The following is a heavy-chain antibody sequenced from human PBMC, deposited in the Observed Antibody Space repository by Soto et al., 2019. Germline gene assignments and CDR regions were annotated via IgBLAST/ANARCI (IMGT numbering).Heavy chain of an antibody. CDR2: VSRASDYI. Sequence: VQLVESGGGLVKPGGSLRLSCTASGFTFTNYGMPWVRQAPGKGLEWVSSVSRASDYIYYADSVNGRFTISRDNAKNHMALHRNSLRAEDTAVYFWALSRSTWIRGRMRNQPYNWFDPWGQGTLVTVSS. J-gene: IGHJ5*02. V-gene: IGHV3-21*01. CDR1: GFTFTNYG. CDR3: ALSRSTWIRGRMRNQPYNWFDP. D-gene: IGHD6-13*01.